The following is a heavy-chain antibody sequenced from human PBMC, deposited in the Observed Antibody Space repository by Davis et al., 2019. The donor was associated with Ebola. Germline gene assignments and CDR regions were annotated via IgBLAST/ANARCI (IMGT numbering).Heavy chain of an antibody. V-gene: IGHV2-26*01. CDR1: GFSLSNARMG. CDR2: IFSNDVK. CDR3: ARIPSSGWYAGYGMDV. J-gene: IGHJ6*04. Sequence: SGPTLVKPTQTLTLTCTVSGFSLSNARMGVSWIRQPPGKALEWLAHIFSNDVKSYSTSLKSRLTISKDTSKSQVVLTMTNMDPVDTATYYCARIPSSGWYAGYGMDVWGKGTTVTVSS. D-gene: IGHD6-19*01.